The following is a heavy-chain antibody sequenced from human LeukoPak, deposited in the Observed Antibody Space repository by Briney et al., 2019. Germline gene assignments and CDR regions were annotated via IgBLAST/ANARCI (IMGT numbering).Heavy chain of an antibody. D-gene: IGHD1-14*01. Sequence: SETLSLTCTVSGGSISSYYWSWIRQPPGKGLEWIGYIYYSGSTNYNPSLKSRVTISVDTSKNQFSPKLSSVTAADTAVYYCARENPGAFDIWGQGTMVTVSS. V-gene: IGHV4-59*01. CDR3: ARENPGAFDI. J-gene: IGHJ3*02. CDR1: GGSISSYY. CDR2: IYYSGST.